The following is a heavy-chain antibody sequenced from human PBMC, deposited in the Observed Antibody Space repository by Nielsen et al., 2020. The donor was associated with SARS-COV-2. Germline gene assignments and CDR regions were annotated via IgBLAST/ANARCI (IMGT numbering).Heavy chain of an antibody. CDR3: VRAEGPNWSNLDY. Sequence: GESLKISCAASGFTFTDYYMSWIRQAPGKGLEWVPFISSSTTHTDYADPVKGQFTISRDNAKNSLYLEMNSLRAEDTAVYYCVRAEGPNWSNLDYWGQGILVTVSS. CDR1: GFTFTDYY. D-gene: IGHD1-20*01. CDR2: ISSSTTHT. V-gene: IGHV3-11*06. J-gene: IGHJ4*02.